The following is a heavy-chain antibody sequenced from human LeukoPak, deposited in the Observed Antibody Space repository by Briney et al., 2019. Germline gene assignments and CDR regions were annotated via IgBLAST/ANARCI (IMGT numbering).Heavy chain of an antibody. CDR2: ISGSGGST. D-gene: IGHD6-13*01. CDR1: GFTVSSNY. CDR3: ASIAAAGIGTNDY. J-gene: IGHJ4*02. Sequence: PGGSLRLSCAASGFTVSSNYMSWVRQAPGKGLEWVSAISGSGGSTYYADSVKGRFTISRDNSKNTLYLQMNSLRAEDTAVYYCASIAAAGIGTNDYWGQGTLVTVSS. V-gene: IGHV3-23*01.